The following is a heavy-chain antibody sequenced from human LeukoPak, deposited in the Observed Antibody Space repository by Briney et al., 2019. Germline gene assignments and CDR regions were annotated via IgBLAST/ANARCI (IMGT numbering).Heavy chain of an antibody. V-gene: IGHV4-39*07. J-gene: IGHJ4*02. CDR3: ARDSDYGGNFYFDY. CDR1: GGSISSSSYY. CDR2: IYYSGST. Sequence: PSETLSLTCTVSGGSISSSSYYWGWIRQPPGKGLEWIGSIYYSGSTYYNPSLKSRVTISVDTSKNQFSLKLSSVTAADTAVYYCARDSDYGGNFYFDYWGQGTLVTVSS. D-gene: IGHD4-23*01.